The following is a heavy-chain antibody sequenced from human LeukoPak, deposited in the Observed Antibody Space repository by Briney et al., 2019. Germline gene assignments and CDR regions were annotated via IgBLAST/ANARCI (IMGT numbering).Heavy chain of an antibody. D-gene: IGHD3-22*01. CDR2: ISGSGGST. Sequence: GGSLRLSCAASGFTFSSYAMSWVRQAPGKGLGWVSAISGSGGSTYYADSVKGRFTISRDNSKNTLYLQMNSLRAEDTAVYYCAKDAPYYYDSSGAFDIWGQGTMVTVSS. CDR3: AKDAPYYYDSSGAFDI. J-gene: IGHJ3*02. CDR1: GFTFSSYA. V-gene: IGHV3-23*01.